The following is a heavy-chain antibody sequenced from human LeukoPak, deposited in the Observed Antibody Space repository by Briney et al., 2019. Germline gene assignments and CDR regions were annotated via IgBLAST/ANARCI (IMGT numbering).Heavy chain of an antibody. Sequence: PGGSLRLSCAASGFTFSSYSMNWVRQAPGKGLEWVSSISSSSSYIYYADSVKGRFTISRDNAKNSLYLQMNSLRAEDPAVYYCAKATAPHLGYAFDIWGQGTMVIVFS. CDR2: ISSSSSYI. V-gene: IGHV3-21*04. J-gene: IGHJ3*02. CDR3: AKATAPHLGYAFDI. CDR1: GFTFSSYS. D-gene: IGHD7-27*01.